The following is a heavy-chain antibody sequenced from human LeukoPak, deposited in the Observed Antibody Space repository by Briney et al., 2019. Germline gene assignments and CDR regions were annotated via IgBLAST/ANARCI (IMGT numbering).Heavy chain of an antibody. D-gene: IGHD2-15*01. V-gene: IGHV4-34*01. Sequence: SETLSLTCAVYGGSFSGYYWSWIRQPPGKGLEWIGEINHSGSTNYNPSLKSRVTISVDTSKNQFSLKLSSVTAADTAVYYCARGDGGSSEYCFDYWGQGTLVTVSS. CDR2: INHSGST. CDR3: ARGDGGSSEYCFDY. CDR1: GGSFSGYY. J-gene: IGHJ4*02.